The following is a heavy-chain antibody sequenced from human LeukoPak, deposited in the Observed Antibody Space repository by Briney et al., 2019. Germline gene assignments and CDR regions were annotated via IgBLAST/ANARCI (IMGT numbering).Heavy chain of an antibody. V-gene: IGHV1-8*01. CDR2: MNPNSGNT. CDR1: GYTFTSYD. J-gene: IGHJ4*02. CDR3: ARGGREVGATRGYFDY. D-gene: IGHD1-26*01. Sequence: ASVKVSCKASGYTFTSYDINRVRQATGQGLEWMGWMNPNSGNTGYAQKFQGRVTMTRNTSISTAYMELSSLRSEDTAVYYCARGGREVGATRGYFDYWGQGTLVTVSS.